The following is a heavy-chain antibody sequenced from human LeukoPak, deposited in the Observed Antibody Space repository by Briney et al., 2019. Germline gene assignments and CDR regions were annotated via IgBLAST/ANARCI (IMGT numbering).Heavy chain of an antibody. J-gene: IGHJ4*02. CDR3: ARGYFDSRDSSNPFDN. D-gene: IGHD3-9*01. Sequence: SETLSLTCTVSGASISSHYWSWIRQTPGKGLEWIGCIHTNGNNNYNPPLRGRVTMSVDTSKNQFSLKMTSVTAAVTAVYYCARGYFDSRDSSNPFDNWGQGTLVTVSS. V-gene: IGHV4-4*09. CDR1: GASISSHY. CDR2: IHTNGNN.